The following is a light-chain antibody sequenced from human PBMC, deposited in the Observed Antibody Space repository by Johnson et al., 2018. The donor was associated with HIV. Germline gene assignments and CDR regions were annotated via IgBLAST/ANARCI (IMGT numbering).Light chain of an antibody. Sequence: HSVLSQPPSVSAAPGQTVTISCSGSSSNIGNNYVSWYQQLQGTVPKLLIYYNNKRPSGIPDRFSGSKSGTSATLGITGLQTGDEADYYCGTWDSGLGAVYVFGPGTKVTVL. CDR3: GTWDSGLGAVYV. CDR1: SSNIGNNY. V-gene: IGLV1-51*01. CDR2: YNN. J-gene: IGLJ1*01.